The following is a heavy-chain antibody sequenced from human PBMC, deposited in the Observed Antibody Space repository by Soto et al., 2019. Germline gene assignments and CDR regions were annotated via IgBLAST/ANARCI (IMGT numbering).Heavy chain of an antibody. V-gene: IGHV4-39*01. D-gene: IGHD2-21*02. CDR1: GDSSSSRSYY. Sequence: LWETLSLSCTVTGDSSSSRSYYWGWIRQPPGKGLEWIGSIYYSGSTYNNPSLRSRVSMSIDTSKDQFSLKLKSVTAADTALYFCARQRTPVVTQAYCDVWGPVSLGTVS. CDR3: ARQRTPVVTQAYCDV. J-gene: IGHJ4*02. CDR2: IYYSGST.